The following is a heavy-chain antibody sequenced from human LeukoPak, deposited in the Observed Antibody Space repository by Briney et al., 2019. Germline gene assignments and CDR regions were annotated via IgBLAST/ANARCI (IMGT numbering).Heavy chain of an antibody. CDR2: IYTSGST. CDR1: GGSIGSYY. V-gene: IGHV4-4*07. CDR3: ARQNSWDYDSSLKN. Sequence: PSETLSLTCTVSGGSIGSYYWSWIRQPAGKGLEWIGRIYTSGSTNYNPSLKSRVTMSVDTSKNQFSLKLSSVTAADTAVYYCARQNSWDYDSSLKNWGQGTLVTVSS. D-gene: IGHD3-22*01. J-gene: IGHJ4*02.